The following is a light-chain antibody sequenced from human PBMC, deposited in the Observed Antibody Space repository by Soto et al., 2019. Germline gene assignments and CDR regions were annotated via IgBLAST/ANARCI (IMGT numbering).Light chain of an antibody. CDR2: DAS. CDR1: QTINRW. CDR3: QQYSSLLT. Sequence: DIQMTQSPATLSASVGDRVTITCRASQTINRWLALYQQKPGKAPQVLRYDASTLESGVPSRFSGSGSGTEFTLTSSILQPDDLATYYCQQYSSLLTVGPGTKVEIK. V-gene: IGKV1-5*01. J-gene: IGKJ1*01.